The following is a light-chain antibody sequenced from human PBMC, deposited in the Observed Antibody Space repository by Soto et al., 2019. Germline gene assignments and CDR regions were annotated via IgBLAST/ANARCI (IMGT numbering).Light chain of an antibody. J-gene: IGLJ3*02. CDR3: TSYAGSNAV. Sequence: QSVLTQPPSASGSPGQSVTISCTGTSSDVGGYNYVSWYQHHPGKAPKVLIYEVSKRPSGVPDRFSGSKAGNTASLTVSGLQPEDEGDYYCTSYAGSNAVFGGGTKLTVL. CDR1: SSDVGGYNY. V-gene: IGLV2-8*01. CDR2: EVS.